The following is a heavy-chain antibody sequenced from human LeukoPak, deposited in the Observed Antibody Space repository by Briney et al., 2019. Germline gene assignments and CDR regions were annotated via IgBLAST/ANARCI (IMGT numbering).Heavy chain of an antibody. CDR2: IGGGGCCA. CDR3: AKRVATVEPSVVDV. Sequence: GGSLRLSCTASGFTFSSYAMTWVRQAPGKGLEWLSAIGGGGCCASYPDSVKGRFTISRDNSKNTLYLQMNSLRVEDTAVYYCAKRVATVEPSVVDVWGQGTAVTVSS. CDR1: GFTFSSYA. J-gene: IGHJ6*02. D-gene: IGHD4-23*01. V-gene: IGHV3-23*01.